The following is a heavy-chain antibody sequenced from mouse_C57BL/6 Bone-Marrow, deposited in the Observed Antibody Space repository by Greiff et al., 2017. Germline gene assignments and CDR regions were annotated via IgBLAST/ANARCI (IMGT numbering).Heavy chain of an antibody. CDR2: IDPENGDT. D-gene: IGHD1-1*01. Sequence: EVKLMESGAELVRPGASVKLSCTASGFNIKDDYMHWVKQRPEQGLEWIGWIDPENGDTEYASKFQGKATITADTSSNTAYLQLSSLTSDDTAVYYCTTYGSSSYYYAMDYWGQGTSVTVSS. CDR1: GFNIKDDY. J-gene: IGHJ4*01. V-gene: IGHV14-4*01. CDR3: TTYGSSSYYYAMDY.